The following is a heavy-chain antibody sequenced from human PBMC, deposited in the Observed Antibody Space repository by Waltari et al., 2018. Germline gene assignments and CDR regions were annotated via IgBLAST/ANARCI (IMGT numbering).Heavy chain of an antibody. J-gene: IGHJ4*02. V-gene: IGHV3-73*01. CDR1: GFTFSGST. CDR2: IRSKPNNYAT. Sequence: EVQVVESGGGLVQPGGSLKLSCATSGFTFSGSTIHWVRQTSGKWLEWVGLIRSKPNNYATRYTASVEGRFTISRDDSENTAYLQMNSLMTEDTALYYCTGGAVTGTDFWGQGTLVTVSS. CDR3: TGGAVTGTDF. D-gene: IGHD1-20*01.